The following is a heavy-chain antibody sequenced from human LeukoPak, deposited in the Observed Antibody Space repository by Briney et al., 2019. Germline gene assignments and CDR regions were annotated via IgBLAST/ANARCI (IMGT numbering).Heavy chain of an antibody. D-gene: IGHD1-14*01. Sequence: HPGGSLRLSCAASGFTFSQYWMSWVRQAPRKGLEWVACIKKDGSDKYYVDSVKGRFTVSRDSSLYLQMNSLRVEDTAVYYCARDLGRADGAFDIWGQGTMVTVSS. J-gene: IGHJ3*02. CDR1: GFTFSQYW. CDR3: ARDLGRADGAFDI. CDR2: IKKDGSDK. V-gene: IGHV3-7*01.